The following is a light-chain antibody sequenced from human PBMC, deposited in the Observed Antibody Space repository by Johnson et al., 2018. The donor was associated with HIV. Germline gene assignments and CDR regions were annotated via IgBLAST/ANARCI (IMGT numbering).Light chain of an antibody. V-gene: IGLV1-51*02. CDR1: SSNIENYF. CDR3: GTWDSNLKKV. J-gene: IGLJ1*01. CDR2: EDN. Sequence: QSVLTQPPSVSAAPGQRVNISCSGNSSNIENYFVSWYQQLPGAAPRLVIYEDNKRPSGIPDRFSGSKSGTSATLGITGLQTGDEADYYCGTWDSNLKKVFGTGTKVTVL.